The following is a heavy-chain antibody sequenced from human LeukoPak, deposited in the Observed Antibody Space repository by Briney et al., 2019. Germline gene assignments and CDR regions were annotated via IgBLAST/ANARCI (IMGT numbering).Heavy chain of an antibody. CDR2: ISAYNGNT. J-gene: IGHJ4*02. V-gene: IGHV1-18*01. CDR1: GYTFTSYG. CDR3: ARSGYCSSTSCYWGPGY. Sequence: ASVKVSCKASGYTFTSYGISWVRQAPGQGLEWMGWISAYNGNTNYAQKLQGRVTMTTDTSTSTAHMELRSLRSDDTAVYYCARSGYCSSTSCYWGPGYWGQGTLVTVSS. D-gene: IGHD2-2*01.